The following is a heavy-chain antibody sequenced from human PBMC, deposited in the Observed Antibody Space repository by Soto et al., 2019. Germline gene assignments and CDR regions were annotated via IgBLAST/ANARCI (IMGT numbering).Heavy chain of an antibody. CDR2: INHSGST. CDR1: GGSFSVYY. V-gene: IGHV4-34*01. CDR3: ARGGPSSTSCYRKRNYCKHFDY. Sequence: PSETLSLTCAVYGGSFSVYYWSWIRQPPGKGLERIGEINHSGSTNYNPSLKSRVTISVDTSKNQFSLKLSSVTAADTAVYYCARGGPSSTSCYRKRNYCKHFDYWGQGTLVTVSS. J-gene: IGHJ4*02. D-gene: IGHD2-2*01.